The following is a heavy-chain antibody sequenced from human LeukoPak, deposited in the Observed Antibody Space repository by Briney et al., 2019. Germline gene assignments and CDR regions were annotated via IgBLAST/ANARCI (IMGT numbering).Heavy chain of an antibody. V-gene: IGHV4-34*01. CDR1: GGSFSGYY. J-gene: IGHJ4*02. CDR2: INHSGST. D-gene: IGHD1-26*01. Sequence: PSETLSLTCAVYGGSFSGYYWSWIRQPPGKGLEWIGEINHSGSTNYNPSLKSRVTISVDTSKNQFSLKLSSVTAADTAVYYCARETGYSGSYYVFFDYWGQGTLVTVSS. CDR3: ARETGYSGSYYVFFDY.